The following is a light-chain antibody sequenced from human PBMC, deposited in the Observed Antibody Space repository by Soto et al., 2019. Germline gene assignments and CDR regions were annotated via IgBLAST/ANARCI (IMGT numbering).Light chain of an antibody. CDR3: ISHLGNSNV. V-gene: IGLV2-8*01. CDR1: SSDVGGSDY. CDR2: DVS. J-gene: IGLJ1*01. Sequence: QSALTQPPSASGSPGQSVTISCTGTSSDVGGSDYVSWYQHHPGKAPKLMIYDVSKRPSGVPDRFSGSKSGNMASLTVSGLQADDEADYYCISHLGNSNVFGTGTKLTVL.